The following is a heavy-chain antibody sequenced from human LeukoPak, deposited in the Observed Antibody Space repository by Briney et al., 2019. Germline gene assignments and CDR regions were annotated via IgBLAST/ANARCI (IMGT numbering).Heavy chain of an antibody. CDR1: GGTFSSYA. CDR3: AREFDSSSWSRPMGY. J-gene: IGHJ4*02. Sequence: SVKVSCKTSGGTFSSYAISWVRQAPGQGLEWMGRIIPILGIANYAQKFQGRVTITADKSTSTAYMELSSLRSEDTAVYYCAREFDSSSWSRPMGYWGQGTLVTVSS. CDR2: IIPILGIA. D-gene: IGHD6-13*01. V-gene: IGHV1-69*04.